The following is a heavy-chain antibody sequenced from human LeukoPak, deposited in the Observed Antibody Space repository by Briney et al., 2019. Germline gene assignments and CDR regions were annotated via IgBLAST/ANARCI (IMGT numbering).Heavy chain of an antibody. CDR3: ARVMDTLSTPLNKYYYDSSGYYY. J-gene: IGHJ4*02. V-gene: IGHV1-18*01. Sequence: GASVKVSCKASGYTFTSYGISWVRQAPGQGLEWMGWISAYNGNTNYAQKLQGRVTMTTDTSTSTAYMELRSLRSDDTAVYYCARVMDTLSTPLNKYYYDSSGYYYWGQGTLVTVSS. D-gene: IGHD3-22*01. CDR2: ISAYNGNT. CDR1: GYTFTSYG.